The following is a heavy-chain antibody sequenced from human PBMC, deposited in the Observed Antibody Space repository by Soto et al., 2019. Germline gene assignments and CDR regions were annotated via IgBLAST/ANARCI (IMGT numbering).Heavy chain of an antibody. CDR1: GGSISSSSYY. Sequence: PSETLSLTCTVSGGSISSSSYYWGWIRQPPGKGLEWIGSIYYSGSTYYNPSLKSRVTISVDTSKNQFSLKLSSVTAADTAVYYCARHEVTMVRGVTPFDYWGQGTLVTVSS. D-gene: IGHD3-10*01. J-gene: IGHJ4*02. CDR2: IYYSGST. V-gene: IGHV4-39*01. CDR3: ARHEVTMVRGVTPFDY.